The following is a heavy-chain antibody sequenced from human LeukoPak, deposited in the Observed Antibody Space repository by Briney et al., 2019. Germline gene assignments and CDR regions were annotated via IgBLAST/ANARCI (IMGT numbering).Heavy chain of an antibody. V-gene: IGHV3-49*04. CDR2: IKKKAYGGTT. D-gene: IGHD3-16*01. CDR3: TPTYYDHVWAFDI. CDR1: GFTFGDYT. J-gene: IGHJ3*02. Sequence: GGSLRLSCTASGFTFGDYTMSWVRQAPGKGLEWVGSIKKKAYGGTTEYAASVRGRFTISRDDSKSIAYLQMNSLKTDDTAVYYCTPTYYDHVWAFDIWGQGTMVTVSS.